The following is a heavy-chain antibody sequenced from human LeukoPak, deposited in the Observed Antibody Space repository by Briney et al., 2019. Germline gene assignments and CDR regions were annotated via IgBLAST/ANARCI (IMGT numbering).Heavy chain of an antibody. Sequence: GGSLRLSCAASGFTFSSSAMSWVRQAPGKGLEWVALLSYDGSNECYADSVKGRFTISRDNSKNTLYLQMNSLRAEDSAVYYCARGRGSYSADYWGQGTLVTVSS. CDR1: GFTFSSSA. CDR3: ARGRGSYSADY. J-gene: IGHJ4*02. CDR2: LSYDGSNE. V-gene: IGHV3-30*03. D-gene: IGHD1-26*01.